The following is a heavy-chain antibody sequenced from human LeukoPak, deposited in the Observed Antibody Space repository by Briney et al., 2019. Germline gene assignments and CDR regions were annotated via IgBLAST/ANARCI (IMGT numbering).Heavy chain of an antibody. V-gene: IGHV1-2*02. CDR2: INPNSGGT. CDR1: GYTFTGYY. Sequence: ASVKVSCKASGYTFTGYYMHWVRQAPGQGLEWMGWINPNSGGTNYAQKFQGRVTMTRDTSISTAYMELSRLRSDDTAVYYCARIYCSSTRCYIDYWGQGTLVTVSS. J-gene: IGHJ4*02. D-gene: IGHD2-2*02. CDR3: ARIYCSSTRCYIDY.